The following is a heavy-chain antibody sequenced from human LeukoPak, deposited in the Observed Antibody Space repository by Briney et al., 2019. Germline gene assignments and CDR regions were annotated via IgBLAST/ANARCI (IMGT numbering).Heavy chain of an antibody. D-gene: IGHD3-10*01. V-gene: IGHV3-23*01. CDR3: AKGGPAGFDP. J-gene: IGHJ5*02. Sequence: GGTLRLSCAASGFTFSSYGMSWVRQAPGKGLEWVSGISGSGESTYYAHSVKGRFTISRDNSKNTLYLQMDSLRAEDTAVYYCAKGGPAGFDPWGQGTLVTVSS. CDR1: GFTFSSYG. CDR2: ISGSGEST.